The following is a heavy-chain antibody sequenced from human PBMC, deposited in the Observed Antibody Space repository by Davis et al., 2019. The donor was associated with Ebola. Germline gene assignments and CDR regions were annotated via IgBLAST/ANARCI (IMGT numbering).Heavy chain of an antibody. CDR3: ARATHFDY. J-gene: IGHJ4*02. CDR1: GLTFSTYG. CDR2: ISYDGSNK. V-gene: IGHV3-30*19. Sequence: GGSLRLSCVASGLTFSTYGMHWVRQTPGKGLEWVAVISYDGSNKYYADSVKGRFTISRDNSKNTLYLQMNSLRAEDTAVYYCARATHFDYWGQGTLVTVSS.